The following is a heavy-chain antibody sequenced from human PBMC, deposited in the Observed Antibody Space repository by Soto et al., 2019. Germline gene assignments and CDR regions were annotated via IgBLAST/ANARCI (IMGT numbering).Heavy chain of an antibody. CDR3: AHSLEDYYGSGSYFDY. Sequence: QITLKESGPTLVKPTQTLTLTCTFSGFSLSTSGVGVGWIRQPPGKALEWLALIYCNDDKRYSPSLKSRLTITEDTSKNQVVITMTNMDPVDTATYYCAHSLEDYYGSGSYFDYWGQGTLVTVSS. V-gene: IGHV2-5*01. D-gene: IGHD3-10*01. CDR2: IYCNDDK. CDR1: GFSLSTSGVG. J-gene: IGHJ4*02.